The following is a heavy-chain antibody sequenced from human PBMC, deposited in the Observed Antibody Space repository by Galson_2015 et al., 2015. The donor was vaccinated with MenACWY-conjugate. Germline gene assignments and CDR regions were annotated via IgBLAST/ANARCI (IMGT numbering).Heavy chain of an antibody. J-gene: IGHJ4*02. CDR2: IKQDGSEK. CDR3: AREYKGTEQWLFDFDY. V-gene: IGHV3-7*03. Sequence: SLRLSCAASGFTLSSHWIHWVRQAPGKGLEWVANIKQDGSEKYYVDSVKGRFTISRDNAKNSLYLQMNSLRAEDTAVYYCAREYKGTEQWLFDFDYWGQGTLVTVSS. D-gene: IGHD6-19*01. CDR1: GFTLSSHW.